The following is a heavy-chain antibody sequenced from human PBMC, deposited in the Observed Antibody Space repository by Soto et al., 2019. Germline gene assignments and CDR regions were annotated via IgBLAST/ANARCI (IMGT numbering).Heavy chain of an antibody. V-gene: IGHV3-30*19. CDR2: TSYDGSDK. CDR1: GFTFRSYV. CDR3: ARWGTTGGLDV. D-gene: IGHD3-16*01. J-gene: IGHJ1*01. Sequence: QVQLVESGGGVVQPGTSLRVSCVGSGFTFRSYVIHWVRQAPGKGLEWVALTSYDGSDKYYDESVRGRFTIYRDNSRNTVDLQMDSLRFEDTALYYCARWGTTGGLDVWGQGTLVSVSS.